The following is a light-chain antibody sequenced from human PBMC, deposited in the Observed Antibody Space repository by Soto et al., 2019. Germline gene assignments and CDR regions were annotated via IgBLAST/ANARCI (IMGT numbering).Light chain of an antibody. CDR2: GAS. V-gene: IGKV3-15*01. Sequence: ETVSTQSPATVSLSPGERATLSCRASQFVRTFLGWYQQKPGQAPRLLIYGASIRATGLPARFSGSGSGTEFTLTISSLQSEDFAVYYCQHYNNWPPWTFGQGTKVDIK. CDR1: QFVRTF. CDR3: QHYNNWPPWT. J-gene: IGKJ1*01.